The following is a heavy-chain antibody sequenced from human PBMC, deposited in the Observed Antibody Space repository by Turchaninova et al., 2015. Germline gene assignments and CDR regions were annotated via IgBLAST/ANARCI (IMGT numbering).Heavy chain of an antibody. D-gene: IGHD3/OR15-3a*01. V-gene: IGHV1-45*02. CDR3: ARSSLDSDHLQFES. J-gene: IGHJ4*02. Sequence: QMHLVQSGAEGNETVAAVTLPCQPPGWTFTLRYLSWGRQAPGQALEWIDSITPYNGYTRYAQKFRDRVTITRDSSLRALYMELRSLKSEDTAIYYCARSSLDSDHLQFESWGQGTLVTVSS. CDR1: GWTFTLRY. CDR2: ITPYNGYT.